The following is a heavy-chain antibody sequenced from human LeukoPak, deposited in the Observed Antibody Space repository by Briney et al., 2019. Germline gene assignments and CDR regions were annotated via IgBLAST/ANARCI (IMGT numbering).Heavy chain of an antibody. CDR1: GFSFSSYW. J-gene: IGHJ4*02. Sequence: GGSLRLSCEVSGFSFSSYWMTWVRQAPGKGLEWVANINQHGSETYYVDSVKGRFTISRDNSKNTLYLQMNSLRAEDTAVYYCAKARLGSYGPTGEYYFDYWGQGTLVTVSS. CDR3: AKARLGSYGPTGEYYFDY. V-gene: IGHV3-7*03. CDR2: INQHGSET. D-gene: IGHD1-26*01.